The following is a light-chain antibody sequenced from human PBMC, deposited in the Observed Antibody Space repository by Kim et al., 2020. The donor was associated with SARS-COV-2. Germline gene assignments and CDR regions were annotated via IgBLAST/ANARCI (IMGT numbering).Light chain of an antibody. CDR2: DAS. CDR1: QSVSSSY. Sequence: LSPGERATLSCGASQSVSSSYFAWYQQKRGLAPRLLIYDASNRATGIPDRFSGSGSGTDFTLTISRLEPEDFAVYYCQQYGSSPYTFGQGTKLEI. V-gene: IGKV3D-20*01. CDR3: QQYGSSPYT. J-gene: IGKJ2*01.